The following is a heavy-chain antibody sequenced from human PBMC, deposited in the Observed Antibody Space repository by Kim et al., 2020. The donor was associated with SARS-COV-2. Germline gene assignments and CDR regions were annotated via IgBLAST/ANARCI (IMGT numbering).Heavy chain of an antibody. J-gene: IGHJ4*02. V-gene: IGHV4-39*01. CDR1: GGSISSSNHY. CDR2: IYYSGST. D-gene: IGHD6-19*01. Sequence: SETLSLTCTVSGGSISSSNHYWGWIRQPPGKGLEWIGSIYYSGSTYYNPSLASRVTISVDTSKNQFSLKLSSVTAADTAMYYCARVPYSSGWDHFDYWGQGTLVTVSS. CDR3: ARVPYSSGWDHFDY.